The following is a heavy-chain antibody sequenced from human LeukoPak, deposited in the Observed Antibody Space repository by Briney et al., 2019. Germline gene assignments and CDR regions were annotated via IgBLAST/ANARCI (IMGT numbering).Heavy chain of an antibody. V-gene: IGHV4-61*08. Sequence: SETLSLTCTVSGGSISSGGYYWSWIRQPPGKGLEWIGYIYYSGSTNYNPSLKSRVTISVDTSKNQFSLKLSSVTAADTAVYYCAKALSSGWYWGNNWFDPWGQGTLVTVSS. CDR1: GGSISSGGYY. CDR3: AKALSSGWYWGNNWFDP. CDR2: IYYSGST. J-gene: IGHJ5*02. D-gene: IGHD6-19*01.